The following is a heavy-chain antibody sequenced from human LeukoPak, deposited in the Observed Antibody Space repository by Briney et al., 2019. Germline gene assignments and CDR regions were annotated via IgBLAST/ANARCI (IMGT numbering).Heavy chain of an antibody. V-gene: IGHV3-21*01. Sequence: GGSLRLSCAASGFTFSSYSMNWVRQAPGKGLEWVSSIGSSSSYIYYADSVKGRFTISRDNAKNSLYLQMNSLRAEDTAVYYCARAATTLEDYWGQGTLVTVSS. CDR1: GFTFSSYS. CDR2: IGSSSSYI. D-gene: IGHD2-15*01. J-gene: IGHJ4*02. CDR3: ARAATTLEDY.